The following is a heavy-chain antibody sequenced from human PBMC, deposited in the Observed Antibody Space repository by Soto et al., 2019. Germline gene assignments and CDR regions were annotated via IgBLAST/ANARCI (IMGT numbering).Heavy chain of an antibody. CDR2: IFYGGST. CDR1: GGSISSGDYD. D-gene: IGHD1-26*01. J-gene: IGHJ4*02. V-gene: IGHV4-30-4*01. CDR3: ARAVRGSYYDY. Sequence: QVQLQESGPGLVKPSQTLSLTCTVSGGSISSGDYDWSWIRQPPGKGLEWIGYIFYGGSTYYNPSLKSRVTMSVDTSKNQFSLKLSSVTAADTAVYYCARAVRGSYYDYWGQGTLVTVSS.